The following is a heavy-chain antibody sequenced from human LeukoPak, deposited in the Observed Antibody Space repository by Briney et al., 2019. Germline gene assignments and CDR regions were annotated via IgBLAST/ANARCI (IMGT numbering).Heavy chain of an antibody. CDR1: GFNFSSYG. V-gene: IGHV3-30*03. Sequence: GGSLRLSCAASGFNFSSYGMHWVRQTPGKGLEWVAVISYDGSNKYYADSVKGRFTIFRDNSKNTLYLQMNSLRAEDTAVYYCATSRDFDLWGRGTLVTVSS. J-gene: IGHJ2*01. CDR3: ATSRDFDL. CDR2: ISYDGSNK.